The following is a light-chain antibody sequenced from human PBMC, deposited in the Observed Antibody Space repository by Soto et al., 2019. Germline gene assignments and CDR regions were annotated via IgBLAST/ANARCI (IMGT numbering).Light chain of an antibody. Sequence: QSALTQPASVSGSPGQSITISCTGTSSDVGYDNYVSWFQQHPGKAPKLMIYEVSRRPSGVSNRFSGSKSANTASLTISGLQAEDGADYYLPSNTASSTLGFGGGTKLTVL. CDR3: PSNTASSTLG. CDR1: SSDVGYDNY. CDR2: EVS. J-gene: IGLJ3*02. V-gene: IGLV2-14*01.